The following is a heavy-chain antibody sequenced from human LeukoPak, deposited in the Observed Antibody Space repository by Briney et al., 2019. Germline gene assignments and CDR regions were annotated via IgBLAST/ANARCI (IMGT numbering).Heavy chain of an antibody. D-gene: IGHD1-14*01. V-gene: IGHV3-23*01. CDR2: ISGSGGTT. CDR3: AKQPRPRAPAEYYSDY. CDR1: RFTFSSYA. J-gene: IGHJ4*02. Sequence: PGGSLRLSCATSRFTFSSYAMSWVRQAPGKGLEWVSSISGSGGTTYYADSVKGRFTISRDNSNNTMYMQMNNLRAEDTAVYYCAKQPRPRAPAEYYSDYWGQGTLVTVSS.